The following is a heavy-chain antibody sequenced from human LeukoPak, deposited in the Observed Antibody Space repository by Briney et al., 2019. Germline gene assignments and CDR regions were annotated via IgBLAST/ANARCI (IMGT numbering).Heavy chain of an antibody. CDR2: IYYSGST. CDR3: ARGYCSSTSCYYYFDY. J-gene: IGHJ4*02. D-gene: IGHD2-2*01. CDR1: GGSISSSYYY. V-gene: IGHV4-39*01. Sequence: SETLSLTCTVSGGSISSSYYYWGWIRQPPGKGLEWIGSIYYSGSTYYNPSLKSRVTISVDTSKNQFSLKLSSVTAADTAVYYCARGYCSSTSCYYYFDYWGQGTLVTVSS.